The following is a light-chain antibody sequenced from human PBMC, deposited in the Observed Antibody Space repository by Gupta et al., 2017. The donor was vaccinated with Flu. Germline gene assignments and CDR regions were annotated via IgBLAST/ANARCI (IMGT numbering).Light chain of an antibody. CDR2: DAS. Sequence: DIVLTQSPATLSLSPAERATLSCRTSQSVSSYIAWYQQKPGQATRLLVYDASNLATSNPSTLRGSGTATYPALTISIRVPNAFALYYFQQRSNSAPLTFVGGTKVEIK. CDR3: QQRSNSAPLT. V-gene: IGKV3-11*01. CDR1: QSVSSY. J-gene: IGKJ4*01.